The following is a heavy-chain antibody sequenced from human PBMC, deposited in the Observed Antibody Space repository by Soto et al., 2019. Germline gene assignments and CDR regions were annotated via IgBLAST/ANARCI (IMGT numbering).Heavy chain of an antibody. J-gene: IGHJ4*02. CDR2: IRGSGGST. Sequence: PGGSEMVSCAACGLTLPSHAMRWVRQAPGKGLAWVSAIRGSGGSTYYADSVKGRFTISRDNSKNTLYLQMNSLRAEDTAVYYCANGEIPAAPFDYWGQGT. CDR3: ANGEIPAAPFDY. D-gene: IGHD2-2*01. V-gene: IGHV3-23*01. CDR1: GLTLPSHA.